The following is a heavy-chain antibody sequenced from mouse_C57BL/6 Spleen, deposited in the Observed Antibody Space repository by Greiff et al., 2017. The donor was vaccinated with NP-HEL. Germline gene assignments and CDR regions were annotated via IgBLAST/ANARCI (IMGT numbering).Heavy chain of an antibody. V-gene: IGHV1-26*01. D-gene: IGHD1-1*01. CDR2: INPNNGGT. CDR3: ARGSFYGSSSMDY. CDR1: GYTFTDYY. J-gene: IGHJ4*01. Sequence: EVQLQQSGPELVKPGASVKISCKASGYTFTDYYMNWVKQSHGKSLEWIGDINPNNGGTSYNQKFKGKATLTVDKSSSTAYMELRSLTSEDSAVYYCARGSFYGSSSMDYWGQGTSVTVSS.